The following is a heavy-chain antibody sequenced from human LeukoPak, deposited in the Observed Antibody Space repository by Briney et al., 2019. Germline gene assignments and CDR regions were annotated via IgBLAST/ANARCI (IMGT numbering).Heavy chain of an antibody. J-gene: IGHJ6*03. D-gene: IGHD6-6*01. Sequence: SETLSLTCAVYGGSFSGCYWSWIRQPPGKGPEWIGEINHSGSTNYNPSLKSRVTISVDTSKNQFSLKLSSVTAADTAVYYCARGRGIAARRQGYYYYMDVWGKGTTVTVSS. V-gene: IGHV4-34*01. CDR1: GGSFSGCY. CDR3: ARGRGIAARRQGYYYYMDV. CDR2: INHSGST.